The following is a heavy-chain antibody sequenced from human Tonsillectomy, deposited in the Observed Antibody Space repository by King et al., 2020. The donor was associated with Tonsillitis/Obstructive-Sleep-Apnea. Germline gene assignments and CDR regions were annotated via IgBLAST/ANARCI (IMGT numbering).Heavy chain of an antibody. CDR3: ARMESYYYMDV. Sequence: TLKESGPVLVKPTETLTLTCTVSGFSLSNARMGVSWLRQPPGKALEWLAPIFSIDEKSSRTSLKSRLTISKDTSKSQVVLTMTNMDPVDTATYYCARMESYYYMDVWGKGTTVTVSS. V-gene: IGHV2-26*01. CDR1: GFSLSNARMG. D-gene: IGHD3-10*01. CDR2: IFSIDEK. J-gene: IGHJ6*03.